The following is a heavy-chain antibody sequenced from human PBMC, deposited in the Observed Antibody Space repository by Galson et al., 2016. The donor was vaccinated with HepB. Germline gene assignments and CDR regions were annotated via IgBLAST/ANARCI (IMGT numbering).Heavy chain of an antibody. Sequence: SLXXXCAASGXXFSXXXMTXXXQAXXKGLXXISXXXTSGIXXYYAXXVKGRSTISRXNAKNLLYLQRNSLRAEDPAVYYVARQYXGGAPXXXSWGHGAXVT. CDR1: GXXFSXXX. V-gene: IGHV3-11*01. J-gene: IGHJ5*01. D-gene: IGHD3-10*02. CDR3: ARQYXGGAPXXXS. CDR2: XXTSGIXX.